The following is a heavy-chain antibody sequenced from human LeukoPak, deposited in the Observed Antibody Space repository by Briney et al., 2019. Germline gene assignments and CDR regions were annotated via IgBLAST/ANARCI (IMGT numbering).Heavy chain of an antibody. CDR3: ARGQRLWFGELSPRFDY. Sequence: PSETLSLTCAVYGGSFSGYYWSWIRQPPGKGLEWIGEINHSGSTNYNPSLKSRVTISVDTSKNQFSLKLSSVTAADMAVYYCARGQRLWFGELSPRFDYWGQGTLVTVSS. CDR2: INHSGST. D-gene: IGHD3-10*01. V-gene: IGHV4-34*01. J-gene: IGHJ4*02. CDR1: GGSFSGYY.